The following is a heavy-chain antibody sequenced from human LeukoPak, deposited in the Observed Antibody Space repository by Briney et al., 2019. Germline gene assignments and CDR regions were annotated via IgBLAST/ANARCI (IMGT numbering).Heavy chain of an antibody. D-gene: IGHD3-16*01. J-gene: IGHJ4*02. CDR2: INQYGSEK. CDR3: ARSLGDD. CDR1: GLTFSRYW. V-gene: IGHV3-7*01. Sequence: GGSLRLSCAVSGLTFSRYWMTWVRKAPGKGLEWVASINQYGSEKYYVDSVKGRFTISRDNAKNSVSLQMNSLRAEDTAVYYCARSLGDDWGQGTLVTVSS.